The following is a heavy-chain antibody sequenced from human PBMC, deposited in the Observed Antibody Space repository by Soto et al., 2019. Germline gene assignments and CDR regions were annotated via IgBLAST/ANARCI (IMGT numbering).Heavy chain of an antibody. CDR1: GDSVSSNSAA. CDR3: ARGPSPLAY. J-gene: IGHJ4*02. D-gene: IGHD6-6*01. Sequence: PFETLSLTCAVSGDSVSSNSAAWNWIRQSPSRGLEWLGRTYYRSKWYSDYAGSVKSRITINADTSKNQFSLHLNSVTPQDTAVYYCARGPSPLAYWGRGTVVTVSS. V-gene: IGHV6-1*01. CDR2: TYYRSKWYS.